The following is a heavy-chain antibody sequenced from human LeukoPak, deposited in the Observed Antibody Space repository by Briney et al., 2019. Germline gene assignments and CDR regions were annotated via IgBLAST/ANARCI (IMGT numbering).Heavy chain of an antibody. V-gene: IGHV3-30*02. J-gene: IGHJ5*02. CDR2: IRYDGSNK. D-gene: IGHD4-17*01. CDR1: GFTFSTYG. Sequence: GGSLRLSCAASGFTFSTYGMHWVRQAPGKGLGGVAFIRYDGSNKYYADSVKGRFTISRDNSKNTLYLQMNSLRAEDTAVYYCAKVPGDYNILLVWFDPWGQGTLVTVSS. CDR3: AKVPGDYNILLVWFDP.